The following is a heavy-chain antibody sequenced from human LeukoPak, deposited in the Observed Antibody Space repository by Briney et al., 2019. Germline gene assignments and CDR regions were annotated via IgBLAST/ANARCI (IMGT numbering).Heavy chain of an antibody. CDR2: IYHSGST. V-gene: IGHV4-30-2*01. CDR3: ASEEYQLLSGVY. D-gene: IGHD2-2*01. Sequence: PSETLSLTCTVSGGSISSGGYYWSWIRQPPGKGLEWIGYIYHSGSTYYNPSLKSRVTISVDRSKNQFSLKLSSVTAADTAVYYCASEEYQLLSGVYWGQGTLVTVSS. J-gene: IGHJ4*02. CDR1: GGSISSGGYY.